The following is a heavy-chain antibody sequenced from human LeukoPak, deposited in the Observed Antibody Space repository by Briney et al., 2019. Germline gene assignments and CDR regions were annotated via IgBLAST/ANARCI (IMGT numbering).Heavy chain of an antibody. CDR2: LYCSGST. D-gene: IGHD1-14*01. CDR1: GGSISSYY. CDR3: AASARITSHFDY. Sequence: PSETLSLTCTVSGGSISSYYWSWIRQPPGKGLEWIAYLYCSGSTNYNPSLKSRVTISVDTSKNQFSLKLSSVTAADTAVYYCAASARITSHFDYWGQGTLVTVSS. V-gene: IGHV4-59*01. J-gene: IGHJ4*02.